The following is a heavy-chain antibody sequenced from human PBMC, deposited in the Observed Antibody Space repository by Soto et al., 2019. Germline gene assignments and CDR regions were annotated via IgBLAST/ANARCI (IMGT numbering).Heavy chain of an antibody. CDR2: ISGSDDRT. V-gene: IGHV3-23*01. Sequence: EVQLLESGGGLIQPGGSLRLSCAASGFTFSTYAMSWVRQAPGKRLEWVSSISGSDDRTYYAGSLKGRFTISRDSSKDTLYLQMNSRRAEDTAVYYCARAPMTYDFPYCFDQWGQGTVVTVSS. CDR1: GFTFSTYA. CDR3: ARAPMTYDFPYCFDQ. J-gene: IGHJ4*02. D-gene: IGHD3-3*01.